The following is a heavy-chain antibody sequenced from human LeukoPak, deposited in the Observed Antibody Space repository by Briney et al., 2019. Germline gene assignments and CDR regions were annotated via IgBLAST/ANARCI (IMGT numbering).Heavy chain of an antibody. CDR2: IIPIFGTA. CDR1: GGTFSSYA. J-gene: IGHJ5*02. Sequence: AASVKVSCKASGGTFSSYAISWVRQAPGQGLEWMGGIIPIFGTANYAQKFQGRVTITTDESTSTAYMELSSLRSEDTAVYYCARGRCSSTSCYTKGGNWFDPWGQGTLATVSS. CDR3: ARGRCSSTSCYTKGGNWFDP. V-gene: IGHV1-69*05. D-gene: IGHD2-2*02.